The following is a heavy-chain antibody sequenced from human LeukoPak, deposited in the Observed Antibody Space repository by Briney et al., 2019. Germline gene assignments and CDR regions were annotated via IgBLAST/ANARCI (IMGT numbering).Heavy chain of an antibody. J-gene: IGHJ6*02. CDR2: INPSGGST. D-gene: IGHD4-23*01. Sequence: GASVKDSCKVSGYTLTELSMHWVRQAPGQGLEWMGIINPSGGSTSYAQKFQGRVTMTRDTSTSTVYMELSSLRSEDTAVYYCARDLLYGGNAYYGMDVWGQGTTVTVSS. V-gene: IGHV1-46*01. CDR1: GYTLTELS. CDR3: ARDLLYGGNAYYGMDV.